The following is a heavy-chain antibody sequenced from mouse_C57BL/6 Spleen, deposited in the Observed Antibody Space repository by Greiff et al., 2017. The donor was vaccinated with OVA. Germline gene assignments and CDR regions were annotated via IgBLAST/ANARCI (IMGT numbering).Heavy chain of an antibody. CDR1: GYTFTSYW. J-gene: IGHJ3*01. D-gene: IGHD2-4*01. Sequence: VQLQQPGAELVKPGASVKLSCKASGYTFTSYWMHWVKQRPGQGLEWIGMIHPNSGSTNYNEKFKSKATLTVDKSSSTAYMQLSSLTSEDSAVYYCSRCGDYDGAYWGQGTLVTVSA. V-gene: IGHV1-64*01. CDR2: IHPNSGST. CDR3: SRCGDYDGAY.